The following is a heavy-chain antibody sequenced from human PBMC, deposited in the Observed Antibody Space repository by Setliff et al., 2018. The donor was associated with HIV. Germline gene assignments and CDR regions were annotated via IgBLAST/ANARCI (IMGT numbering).Heavy chain of an antibody. CDR3: ARGRYSYGPGWFES. Sequence: PSETLSLTCSVSGAFTTSSLYSWGWFRQSPGKGLEWIGTIFYSGTTTYNPSLKSRITISVDTSKKEFSLNLSSLTAADTAVFYCARGRYSYGPGWFESWAQGAVVTVSS. CDR2: IFYSGTT. CDR1: GAFTTSSLYS. D-gene: IGHD5-18*01. J-gene: IGHJ5*01. V-gene: IGHV4-39*07.